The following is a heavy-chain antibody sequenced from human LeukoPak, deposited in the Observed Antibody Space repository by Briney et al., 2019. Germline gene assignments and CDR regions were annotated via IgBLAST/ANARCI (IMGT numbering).Heavy chain of an antibody. CDR3: ARVATEAVAIDY. J-gene: IGHJ4*02. CDR2: IYSGGST. Sequence: PGGSLRLSCAASGFTVSSNYMSWVRQAPGKGLEWVSVIYSGGSTYYADSVKGRFTISRDNFKNTLSLQMNGLRAEDTAVYYCARVATEAVAIDYWGQGTLVTVSS. CDR1: GFTVSSNY. D-gene: IGHD6-19*01. V-gene: IGHV3-66*01.